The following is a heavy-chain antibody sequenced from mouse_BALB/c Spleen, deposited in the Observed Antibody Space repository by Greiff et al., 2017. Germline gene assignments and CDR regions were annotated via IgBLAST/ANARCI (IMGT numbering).Heavy chain of an antibody. CDR3: ARHEKDSSGYND. V-gene: IGHV5-12-2*01. CDR1: GFTFSSYT. J-gene: IGHJ4*01. Sequence: EVKLVESGGGLVQPGGSLKLSCAASGFTFSSYTMSWVRQTPEKRLEWVAYISNGGGSTYYPDTVKGRFTISRDNAKNTLYLQMSSLKSEDTAMYYCARHEKDSSGYNDWGQGTSVTVSS. CDR2: ISNGGGST. D-gene: IGHD3-2*01.